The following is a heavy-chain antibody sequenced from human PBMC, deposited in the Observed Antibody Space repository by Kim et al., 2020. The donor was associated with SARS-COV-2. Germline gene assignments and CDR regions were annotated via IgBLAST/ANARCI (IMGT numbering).Heavy chain of an antibody. CDR2: IIPIFGTA. CDR3: AREGLYCSGGSCYSNWFDP. Sequence: SVKVSCKASGGTFSSYAISWVRQAPGQGLEWMGGIIPIFGTANYAQKFQGRVTITADESTSTAYMELSSLRSEDTAVYYCAREGLYCSGGSCYSNWFDPWGQGTLVTVSS. D-gene: IGHD2-15*01. CDR1: GGTFSSYA. V-gene: IGHV1-69*13. J-gene: IGHJ5*02.